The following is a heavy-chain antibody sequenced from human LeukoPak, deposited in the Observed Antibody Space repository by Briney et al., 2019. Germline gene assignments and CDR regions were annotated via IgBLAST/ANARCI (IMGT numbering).Heavy chain of an antibody. CDR3: TTDAGYSSKWYNY. V-gene: IGHV3-15*01. CDR2: IKSKTDGGTT. CDR1: GFTFNDAW. Sequence: GGSLRLSCAASGFTFNDAWMSRVRQAPGKGLEWVGRIKSKTDGGTTDYAAPVKGRFTISRDDSKNTLYLQMSSLKIEDTGVYYCTTDAGYSSKWYNYWGQGTLVTVSS. D-gene: IGHD2-2*01. J-gene: IGHJ4*02.